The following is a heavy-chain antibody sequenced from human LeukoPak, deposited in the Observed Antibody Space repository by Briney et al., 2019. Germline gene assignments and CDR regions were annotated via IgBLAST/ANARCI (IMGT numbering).Heavy chain of an antibody. CDR2: LSGSGVST. CDR3: AKRANNDAFDI. CDR1: GFTFSRYA. V-gene: IGHV3-23*01. Sequence: GGSLRLSCVASGFTFSRYAMTWVRQAPGMGLEWVSALSGSGVSTYYADSVKGRFTISRDNSKNTLYLQMNSLRAEDTAVYYCAKRANNDAFDIWGQGTMVTVSS. J-gene: IGHJ3*02. D-gene: IGHD4/OR15-4a*01.